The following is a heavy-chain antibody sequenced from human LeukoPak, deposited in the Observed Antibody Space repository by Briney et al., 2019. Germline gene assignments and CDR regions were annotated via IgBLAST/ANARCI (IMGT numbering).Heavy chain of an antibody. D-gene: IGHD3-3*01. CDR3: ARDQILEWSDAFDI. V-gene: IGHV3-7*01. CDR2: IKQDGSEK. Sequence: GGSLRLSCAASGFTFSSYWMSWVRQALGKGLEWVANIKQDGSEKYYVDSVKGRFTISRDNAKNSLYLQMNSLRAEDTAVYYCARDQILEWSDAFDIWGQGTMVTVSS. CDR1: GFTFSSYW. J-gene: IGHJ3*02.